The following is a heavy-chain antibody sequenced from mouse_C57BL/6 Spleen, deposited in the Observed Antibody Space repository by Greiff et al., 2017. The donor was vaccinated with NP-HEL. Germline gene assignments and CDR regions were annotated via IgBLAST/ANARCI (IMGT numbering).Heavy chain of an antibody. CDR2: IDPSDSDT. D-gene: IGHD2-13*01. V-gene: IGHV1-69*01. CDR3: ATYGDYVDYAMDY. J-gene: IGHJ4*01. CDR1: GYTFTSYW. Sequence: VQLQQSGAELVMPGASVKLSCKASGYTFTSYWMHWVKQRPGQGLEWIGEIDPSDSDTNYNQKFKGKSTLTVDKSSSTAYMQLSSLTSEDSAVYYCATYGDYVDYAMDYWGQGTSVTVSS.